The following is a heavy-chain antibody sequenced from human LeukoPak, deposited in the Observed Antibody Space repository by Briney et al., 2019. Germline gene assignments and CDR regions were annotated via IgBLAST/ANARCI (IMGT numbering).Heavy chain of an antibody. CDR3: ARTLFGGPHDH. CDR2: TNLNSGDT. V-gene: IGHV1-2*02. J-gene: IGHJ4*02. Sequence: ASVKVSCKASGYTFIDYYMYWVRQAPGQGLEWMGWTNLNSGDTHYAQKFQGRVTMTTDTSIATAYMELSSLTSDDTAVYYCARTLFGGPHDHWGQGTLVTVSS. D-gene: IGHD3-10*01. CDR1: GYTFIDYY.